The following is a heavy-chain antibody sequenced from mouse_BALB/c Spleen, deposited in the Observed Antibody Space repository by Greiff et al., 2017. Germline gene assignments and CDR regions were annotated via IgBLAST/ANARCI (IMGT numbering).Heavy chain of an antibody. V-gene: IGHV3-6*02. CDR3: AREDYGSSYWFAY. CDR1: GYSITSGYY. Sequence: EVKLVESGPGLVKPSQSLSLTCSVTGYSITSGYYWNWIRQFPGNKLEWMGYISYDGSNNYNPSLKNRISITRDTSKNQFFLKLNSVTTEDTATYYCAREDYGSSYWFAYWGQGTLVTVSA. CDR2: ISYDGSN. D-gene: IGHD1-1*01. J-gene: IGHJ3*01.